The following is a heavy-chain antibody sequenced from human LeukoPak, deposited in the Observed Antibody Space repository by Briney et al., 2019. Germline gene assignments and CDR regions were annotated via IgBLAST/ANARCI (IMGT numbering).Heavy chain of an antibody. J-gene: IGHJ4*02. CDR2: INPNSGGT. V-gene: IGHV1-2*02. CDR3: ARALRIPTYDSSGYCF. Sequence: ASVKVSCKASGYTFTGYYMHWVRQAPGQGLEWMGWINPNSGGTNYAQKFQGRVTMTRDTSISTAYMELSRLRSDDTAVYYCARALRIPTYDSSGYCFWGQGTLVTVSS. CDR1: GYTFTGYY. D-gene: IGHD3-22*01.